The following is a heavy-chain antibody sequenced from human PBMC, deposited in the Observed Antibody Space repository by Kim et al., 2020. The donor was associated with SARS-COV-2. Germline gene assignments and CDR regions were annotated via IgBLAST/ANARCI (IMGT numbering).Heavy chain of an antibody. CDR2: NGNT. Sequence: NGNTKYSPALQGRVTITRDTSASTAYMELSSLRSEDTAVYYCAGADWFDPWGQGTLVTVSS. V-gene: IGHV1-3*01. J-gene: IGHJ5*02. CDR3: AGADWFDP.